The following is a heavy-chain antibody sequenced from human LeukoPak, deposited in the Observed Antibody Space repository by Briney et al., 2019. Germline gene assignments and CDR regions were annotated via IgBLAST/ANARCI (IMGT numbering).Heavy chain of an antibody. Sequence: SETLSLTCTVSGCSISSYYWSWIRQPPGKGLEWIGYIYYSGSTNYNPSLKSRVTISVDTSKNQFSLKLSSVTAADTAVYYCARFRQWLAWGYYYYYMDVWGKGTTVTVSS. CDR2: IYYSGST. CDR3: ARFRQWLAWGYYYYYMDV. D-gene: IGHD6-19*01. J-gene: IGHJ6*03. V-gene: IGHV4-59*01. CDR1: GCSISSYY.